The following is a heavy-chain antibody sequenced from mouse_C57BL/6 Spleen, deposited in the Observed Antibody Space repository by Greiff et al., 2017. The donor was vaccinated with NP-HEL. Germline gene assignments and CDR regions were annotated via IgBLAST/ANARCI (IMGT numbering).Heavy chain of an antibody. D-gene: IGHD1-1*01. Sequence: QVQLQQPGAELVKPGASVKLSCKASGYTFTSYWMQWVKQRPGQGLEWIGEIDPSDSYPNYNQKLKGKATLTVDTSSSTAYMQLSSLTSEDSAVYYCARADITTVVADYWGQGTTLTVSS. J-gene: IGHJ2*01. V-gene: IGHV1-50*01. CDR1: GYTFTSYW. CDR3: ARADITTVVADY. CDR2: IDPSDSYP.